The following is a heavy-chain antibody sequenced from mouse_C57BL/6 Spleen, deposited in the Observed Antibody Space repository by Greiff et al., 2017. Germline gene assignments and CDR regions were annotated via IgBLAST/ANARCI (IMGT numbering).Heavy chain of an antibody. CDR2: ISSGSSTI. Sequence: EVQLVESGGGLVKPGGSLKLSCAASGFTFSDYGMHWVRQAPEKGLEWVAYISSGSSTIYYADTVKGRFTISRDNAKNTLFLQMTSLRSEDTAMYYCARGDYYGSSYDWYFDVWGTGTTGTVSS. CDR1: GFTFSDYG. J-gene: IGHJ1*03. V-gene: IGHV5-17*01. D-gene: IGHD1-1*01. CDR3: ARGDYYGSSYDWYFDV.